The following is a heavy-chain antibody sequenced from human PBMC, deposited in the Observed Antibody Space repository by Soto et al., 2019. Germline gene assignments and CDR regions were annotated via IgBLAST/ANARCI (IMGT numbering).Heavy chain of an antibody. CDR1: GFTFSRFG. CDR3: AGRGDSSGYVPNSYDM. J-gene: IGHJ3*02. CDR2: IWYHGKND. V-gene: IGHV3-33*01. D-gene: IGHD3-22*01. Sequence: QVQLVESGGGVVQPGRSLRLSCAASGFTFSRFGMHWVRQVPGKGLEWVALIWYHGKNDDYGDSVKGRFTISRDNSKNTLYLNMNSLRAEDTAVYYCAGRGDSSGYVPNSYDMWGQGTMVTVSS.